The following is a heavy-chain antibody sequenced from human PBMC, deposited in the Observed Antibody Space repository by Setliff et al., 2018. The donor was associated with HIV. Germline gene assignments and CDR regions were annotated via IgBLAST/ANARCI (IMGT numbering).Heavy chain of an antibody. Sequence: PGGSLRLSCAAPGFSFSDYHMNWVRQAPGKGLEWISFISSSSSPIYYADSVKGRFTISRDNAKNSLFLQMNSLRAEDTAMYYCARGQKMYLMITMLGGYYYYHMDVWGQGTTVTVSS. CDR2: ISSSSSPI. V-gene: IGHV3-48*04. D-gene: IGHD3-10*02. CDR3: ARGQKMYLMITMLGGYYYYHMDV. CDR1: GFSFSDYH. J-gene: IGHJ6*02.